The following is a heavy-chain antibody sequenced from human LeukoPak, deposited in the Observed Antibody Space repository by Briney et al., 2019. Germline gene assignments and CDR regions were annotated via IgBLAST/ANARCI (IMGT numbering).Heavy chain of an antibody. CDR2: INHSGST. D-gene: IGHD2-21*01. CDR1: GGSFSGYY. Sequence: SETLSLTCAVYGGSFSGYYWSWIRQPPGKGLEWIGEINHSGSTNYNPSLKSRVTISVDTSKNQFSLKLSSVTAADTAVYYCARHYGEPLPYYGMDVWGQGTTVTVSS. J-gene: IGHJ6*02. V-gene: IGHV4-34*01. CDR3: ARHYGEPLPYYGMDV.